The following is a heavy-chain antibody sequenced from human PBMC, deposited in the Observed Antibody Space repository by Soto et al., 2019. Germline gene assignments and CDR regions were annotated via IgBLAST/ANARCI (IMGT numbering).Heavy chain of an antibody. V-gene: IGHV1-18*01. D-gene: IGHD3-22*01. CDR2: ISTYSGDT. CDR1: GYTFLSYG. Sequence: ASVKVSCKASGYTFLSYGISWVRQAPGQGLEWMGWISTYSGDTNYAQKVQGRVTMTTDTSTSTAYMELRSLRSDDTAVYYCARDRVYDSNSDFDYWGQGTLVTSPQ. J-gene: IGHJ4*02. CDR3: ARDRVYDSNSDFDY.